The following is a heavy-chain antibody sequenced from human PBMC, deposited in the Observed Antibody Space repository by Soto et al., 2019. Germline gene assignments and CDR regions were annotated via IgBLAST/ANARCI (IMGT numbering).Heavy chain of an antibody. D-gene: IGHD4-17*01. CDR3: ARGVYPYGDYDVYFDY. CDR1: GGTFSSYA. V-gene: IGHV1-69*13. J-gene: IGHJ4*02. Sequence: ASVKVSCKASGGTFSSYAISWVRQAPGQGLEWMGGIIPIFGTANYAQKFQGRVTITADESTSTAYMELSSLRSEDTAVYYCARGVYPYGDYDVYFDYWGQGTLVTVSS. CDR2: IIPIFGTA.